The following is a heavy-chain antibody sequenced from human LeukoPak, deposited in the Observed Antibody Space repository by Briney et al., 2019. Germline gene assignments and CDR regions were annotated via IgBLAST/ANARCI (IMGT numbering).Heavy chain of an antibody. Sequence: ASVKVSCKASGYTSTGYYMHWVRQAPGQGPEWMGWINPNSGGTNYAQKFQGRVTMTRDTSISTAYMELSRLRSDDTAVYYCASLYNSSDHFDYWGQGTLVTVSS. CDR2: INPNSGGT. CDR3: ASLYNSSDHFDY. CDR1: GYTSTGYY. J-gene: IGHJ4*02. D-gene: IGHD3-22*01. V-gene: IGHV1-2*02.